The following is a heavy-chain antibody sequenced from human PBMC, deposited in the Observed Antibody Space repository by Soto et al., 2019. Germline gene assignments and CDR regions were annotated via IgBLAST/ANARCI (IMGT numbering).Heavy chain of an antibody. CDR3: ARDDATYCGGDSYRYFYYGMDV. D-gene: IGHD2-21*02. Sequence: SVKVSCKASGGTFSNHAISWVRQAPGQGLEWVGGIIPMFPTADYAQRFQGRVTITADDSTTTVYMELSGLRSEDTAMYYCARDDATYCGGDSYRYFYYGMDVWGQGTTVTVYS. CDR2: IIPMFPTA. V-gene: IGHV1-69*13. CDR1: GGTFSNHA. J-gene: IGHJ6*02.